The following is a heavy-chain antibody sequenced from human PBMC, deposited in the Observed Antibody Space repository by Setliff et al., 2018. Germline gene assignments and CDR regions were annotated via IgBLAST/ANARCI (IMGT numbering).Heavy chain of an antibody. CDR1: GFRFSDLY. CDR2: ISGDGNTV. Sequence: GGSLRLSCAASGFRFSDLYMSWVRQVPGEGLEWLSKISGDGNTVYYADSVKGRFTISGDTSKNALYLQMNSLRAEDTAVYYCRLWFGELSRDYWGPGTLVTVSS. V-gene: IGHV3-11*01. J-gene: IGHJ4*02. D-gene: IGHD3-10*01. CDR3: RLWFGELSRDY.